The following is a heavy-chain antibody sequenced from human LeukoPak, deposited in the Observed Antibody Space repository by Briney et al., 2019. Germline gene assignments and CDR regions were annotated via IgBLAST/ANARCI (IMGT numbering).Heavy chain of an antibody. D-gene: IGHD2-2*01. CDR3: ARTYQLLLHDAFDI. CDR1: GYTFTGYY. J-gene: IGHJ3*02. Sequence: ASVKVSCKASGYTFTGYYTHWVRQAPGQGLERMGWINPNSGGTNYAQKFQGRVTMTRDTSISTAYMELSRLRSDDTAVYYCARTYQLLLHDAFDIWGQGTMVTVSS. CDR2: INPNSGGT. V-gene: IGHV1-2*02.